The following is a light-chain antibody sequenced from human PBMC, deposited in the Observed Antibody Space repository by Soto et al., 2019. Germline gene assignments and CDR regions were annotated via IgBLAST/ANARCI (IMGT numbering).Light chain of an antibody. J-gene: IGLJ3*02. CDR2: ATD. V-gene: IGLV1-44*01. CDR3: ASWDESQSGFGL. CDR1: TSNIGANH. Sequence: QSVLTQPPSAAGTPGQRVIISCSGSTSNIGANHVNWYQQFPGTAPKLLIFATDRRTSGVPARFSGSKSGTSASLAISGLQSADEADYYCASWDESQSGFGLFGGGTKLTVL.